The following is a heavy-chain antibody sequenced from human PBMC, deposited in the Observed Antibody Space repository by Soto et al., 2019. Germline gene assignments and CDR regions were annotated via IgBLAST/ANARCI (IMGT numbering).Heavy chain of an antibody. V-gene: IGHV3-23*01. CDR3: AKDQQLASWYFDL. Sequence: GGSQSLSCAASGLTFSSYAMSWVRQAPGKGLEWVSAISGSGGSTYYADSVKGRFTISRDNSKNTLYLQMNSLRAEDTAVYYCAKDQQLASWYFDLWGRGTLVTVSS. J-gene: IGHJ2*01. CDR2: ISGSGGST. D-gene: IGHD6-13*01. CDR1: GLTFSSYA.